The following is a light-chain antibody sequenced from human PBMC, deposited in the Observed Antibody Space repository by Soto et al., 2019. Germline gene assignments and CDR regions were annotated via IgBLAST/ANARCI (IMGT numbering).Light chain of an antibody. V-gene: IGKV3-20*01. CDR2: GAP. CDR3: QQYGSSGT. Sequence: PGERATLSCRANQTVSSNYLAWCQQRPGPAPRLLIYGAPTRAAGLPDRFSGSGSGTDFTLTITRLEPEDSAVYFCQQYGSSGTFGQGTKVDIK. J-gene: IGKJ1*01. CDR1: QTVSSNY.